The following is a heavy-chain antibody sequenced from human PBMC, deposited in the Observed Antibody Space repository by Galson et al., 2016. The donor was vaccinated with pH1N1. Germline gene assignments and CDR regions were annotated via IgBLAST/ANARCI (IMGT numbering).Heavy chain of an antibody. D-gene: IGHD4-23*01. CDR2: ISADGTAI. J-gene: IGHJ4*02. V-gene: IGHV3-48*03. CDR3: ARVDYDGKSDY. Sequence: SLRLSCASSGFTFTNYDMDWVRQAPGKGLEWISYISADGTAIHYSDSVRGRFTVSRDNAEDSLYLQMNSLRAEDTAVYYCARVDYDGKSDYWGQGTLVAVSS. CDR1: GFTFTNYD.